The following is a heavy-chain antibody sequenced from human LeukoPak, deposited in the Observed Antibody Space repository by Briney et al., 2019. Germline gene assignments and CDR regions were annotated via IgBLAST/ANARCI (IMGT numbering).Heavy chain of an antibody. CDR1: GYTFTSYY. J-gene: IGHJ4*02. Sequence: GASVKVSCKASGYTFTSYYMHWVRQAPGQGLEWMGIINPSGGSTSYAQKFQGRVTMTRDTSTSTVYMELSSLRSEDTAVYYCARDLGFGSSIRGGFDYWGQGTLVTVSS. CDR2: INPSGGST. D-gene: IGHD3-10*01. V-gene: IGHV1-46*01. CDR3: ARDLGFGSSIRGGFDY.